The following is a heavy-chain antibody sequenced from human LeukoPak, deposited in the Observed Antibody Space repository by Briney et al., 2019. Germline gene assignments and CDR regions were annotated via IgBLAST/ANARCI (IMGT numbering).Heavy chain of an antibody. CDR3: ASSNWLRDANFDS. V-gene: IGHV4-61*02. D-gene: IGHD6-13*01. CDR1: GVSIRSGSYY. J-gene: IGHJ4*02. CDR2: VYTSGST. Sequence: SETLSLTCTVSGVSIRSGSYYWRWIRQAGGKGLEWIGRVYTSGSTNYNPSLESRVTISVDTSKNQFSLKLTSVTASDSAVYYCASSNWLRDANFDSWGQGTLVTVSS.